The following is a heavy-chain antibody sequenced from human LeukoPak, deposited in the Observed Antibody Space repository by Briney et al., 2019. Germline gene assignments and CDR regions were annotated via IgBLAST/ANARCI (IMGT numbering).Heavy chain of an antibody. D-gene: IGHD5-18*01. CDR3: AKGPSDTAMATAFDN. Sequence: GGSLRLSCAASGLTFSSYSMNWVRQAPGKGLEWVAVIWYDGSNKHYADSVKGRFTISRDNSKNTLYLQMNSLRAEDTAVYYCAKGPSDTAMATAFDNWGQGTLVTVSS. CDR1: GLTFSSYS. V-gene: IGHV3-33*06. J-gene: IGHJ4*02. CDR2: IWYDGSNK.